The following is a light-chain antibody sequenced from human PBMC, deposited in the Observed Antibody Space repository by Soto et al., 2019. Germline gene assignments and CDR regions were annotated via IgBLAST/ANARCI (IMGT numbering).Light chain of an antibody. CDR2: LGS. CDR3: MQALQTPYT. J-gene: IGKJ2*01. Sequence: IVMTQSPLSLPVTPGEPASISCRSSQSILHSNGYNYLDWYLQKPGQSPQLLIYLGSNRASGVPDRFSGSGSGTDFTLKISRVEAEDVGVYYCMQALQTPYTFGKGNKLEIK. CDR1: QSILHSNGYNY. V-gene: IGKV2-28*01.